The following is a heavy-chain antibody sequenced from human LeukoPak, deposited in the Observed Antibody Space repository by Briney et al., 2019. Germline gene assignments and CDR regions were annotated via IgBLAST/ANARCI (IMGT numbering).Heavy chain of an antibody. CDR3: ARGGQYGAIDY. J-gene: IGHJ4*02. V-gene: IGHV3-11*01. D-gene: IGHD4-17*01. CDR1: GFTFSDYY. Sequence: PGGSLRLSCAASGFTFSDYYMTWIRQAPGKGLDWVSYISSSGRNTYYADSVKGRFTISRDNAKNSLYLQMNSLRAEDTAVYYCARGGQYGAIDYWGQGTLVTVSS. CDR2: ISSSGRNT.